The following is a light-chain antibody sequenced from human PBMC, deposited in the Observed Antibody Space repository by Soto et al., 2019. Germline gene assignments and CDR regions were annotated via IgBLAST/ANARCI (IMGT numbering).Light chain of an antibody. CDR2: KAS. CDR3: VQDSNYPVT. J-gene: IGKJ4*01. V-gene: IGKV1-5*03. CDR1: QSISSW. Sequence: DIQMNKSPATLSASVGDRVTITCRASQSISSWLAWYQQKPGKAPKLLIYKASSLESGVPSRFSGSGSGTEFTLTISTPQPEDFATYYCVQDSNYPVTFGGGTRWIS.